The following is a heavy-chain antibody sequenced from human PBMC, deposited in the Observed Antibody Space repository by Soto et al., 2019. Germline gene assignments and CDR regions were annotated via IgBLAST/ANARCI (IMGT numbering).Heavy chain of an antibody. Sequence: ASVKVSCKASGYTFSTYDISWVRQAPGQGLEWMGWTSTYSGDTKYAQKFQGRVTMTTDTSTTTAYLELRSLRSDDTAVYYCARHHGPTTSENWFDPWGQGTLVTVSS. J-gene: IGHJ5*02. CDR2: TSTYSGDT. D-gene: IGHD5-12*01. CDR1: GYTFSTYD. CDR3: ARHHGPTTSENWFDP. V-gene: IGHV1-18*01.